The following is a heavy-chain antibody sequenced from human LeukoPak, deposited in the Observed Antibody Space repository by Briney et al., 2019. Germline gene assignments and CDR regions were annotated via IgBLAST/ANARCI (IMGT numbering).Heavy chain of an antibody. V-gene: IGHV1-69*04. CDR1: GGTFSSYA. Sequence: SVKVSCKASGGTFSSYAISWVRQAPGQGLEWMGRIIPILGIANYAQKFQGRVTITADKSTSTAYVELSSLRSEDTAVYYCARAQYYYDSSGYRPPGAFDIWGQGTMVTVSS. CDR2: IIPILGIA. D-gene: IGHD3-22*01. J-gene: IGHJ3*02. CDR3: ARAQYYYDSSGYRPPGAFDI.